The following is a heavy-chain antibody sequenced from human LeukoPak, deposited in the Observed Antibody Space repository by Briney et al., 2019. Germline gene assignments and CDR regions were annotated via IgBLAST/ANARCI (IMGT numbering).Heavy chain of an antibody. Sequence: GGSLRLSCAASGFTFSSYSMNWVRQAPGKGLEWVSSISSSSSYIYYADSVKGRFTISRDNVKNSLYLQMNSLRAEDTAVYYCARDADSSGYYLSEYVDYWGQGTLVTVSS. CDR1: GFTFSSYS. CDR3: ARDADSSGYYLSEYVDY. CDR2: ISSSSSYI. J-gene: IGHJ4*02. D-gene: IGHD3-22*01. V-gene: IGHV3-21*01.